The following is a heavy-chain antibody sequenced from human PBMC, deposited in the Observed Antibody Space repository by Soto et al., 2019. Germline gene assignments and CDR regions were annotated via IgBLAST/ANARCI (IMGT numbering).Heavy chain of an antibody. V-gene: IGHV4-30-2*01. CDR3: ASYVSGSYGDWFDP. CDR1: GGSISSGGYS. CDR2: IYHSGST. Sequence: PSETLSLTCAVSGGSISSGGYSWSWIRQPPGKGLEWIGYIYHSGSTYYNPSLKSRVTISVDRSKNQFSPKLSSVTAADTAVYYCASYVSGSYGDWFDPWGQGTLVTVSS. D-gene: IGHD1-26*01. J-gene: IGHJ5*02.